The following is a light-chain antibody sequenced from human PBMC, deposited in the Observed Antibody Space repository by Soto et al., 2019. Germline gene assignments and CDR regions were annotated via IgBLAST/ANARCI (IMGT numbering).Light chain of an antibody. V-gene: IGKV1-5*01. CDR2: DAY. Sequence: DIQMTQSPSTLSASVGDRVTITCRASQSIGRWLAWYQQKSGRAPKLLIYDAYNLESGVPSRFRGSGSGIEFTLTISSLQPDDFATYYCQQYDRYSRRMFGQGTKVEIK. CDR3: QQYDRYSRRM. J-gene: IGKJ1*01. CDR1: QSIGRW.